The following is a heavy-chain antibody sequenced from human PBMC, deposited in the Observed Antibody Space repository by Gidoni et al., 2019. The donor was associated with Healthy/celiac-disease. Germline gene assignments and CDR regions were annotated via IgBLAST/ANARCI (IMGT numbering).Heavy chain of an antibody. CDR1: GWTFRSYA. Sequence: QVQLVQSGAEVKKPGSSVKVFCKASGWTFRSYATSSVRQAPGQGLVWRGGRFPIFGTANYAQKFQGRVTITADESTSTAYMELSSLRSEDTAVYYCARQTHYYDSSGYYFDYWGQGTLVTVSS. CDR3: ARQTHYYDSSGYYFDY. CDR2: RFPIFGTA. V-gene: IGHV1-69*01. D-gene: IGHD3-22*01. J-gene: IGHJ4*02.